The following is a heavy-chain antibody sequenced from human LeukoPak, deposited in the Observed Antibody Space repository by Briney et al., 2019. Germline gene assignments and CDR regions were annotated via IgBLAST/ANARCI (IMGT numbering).Heavy chain of an antibody. CDR1: GYTFTGYY. D-gene: IGHD6-19*01. V-gene: IGHV1-2*02. Sequence: ASVKVSCKASGYTFTGYYMHWVRQALGQGLEWMGWINPNSGGTNYAQKFQGRVTMTRDTSISTAYMELSRLRSDDTAVYYCARELSSGWYPIAIDYWGQGTLVTVSS. J-gene: IGHJ4*02. CDR3: ARELSSGWYPIAIDY. CDR2: INPNSGGT.